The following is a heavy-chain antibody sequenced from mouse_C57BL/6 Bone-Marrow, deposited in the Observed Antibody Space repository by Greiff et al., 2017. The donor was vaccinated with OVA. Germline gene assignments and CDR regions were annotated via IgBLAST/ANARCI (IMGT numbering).Heavy chain of an antibody. CDR3: ARSFDYDGDFDY. D-gene: IGHD2-4*01. CDR1: GYSFTGYY. CDR2: INPSTGGT. V-gene: IGHV1-42*01. Sequence: EVKLMESGPELVKPGASVKISCKASGYSFTGYYMNWVKQSPEKSLEWIGEINPSTGGTTYNQKFKAKATLTVDKSSSTAYMQLKSLTSEDSAVYYCARSFDYDGDFDYWGQGTTLTVSS. J-gene: IGHJ2*01.